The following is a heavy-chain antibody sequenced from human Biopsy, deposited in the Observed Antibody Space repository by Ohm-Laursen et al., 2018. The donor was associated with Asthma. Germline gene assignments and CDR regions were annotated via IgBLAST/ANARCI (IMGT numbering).Heavy chain of an antibody. D-gene: IGHD3-10*01. CDR2: ISVYNGNT. J-gene: IGHJ6*02. CDR1: VYTFNSAG. V-gene: IGHV1-18*01. CDR3: ARAVDYSHYYGIDV. Sequence: ASVKVSCKSSVYTFNSAGITWVRQAPGQGLEWMGWISVYNGNTKVAQKLQDRVTMITDTSTSTAYMELRSLRSDDTAVYFCARAVDYSHYYGIDVWGQGTTVTVS.